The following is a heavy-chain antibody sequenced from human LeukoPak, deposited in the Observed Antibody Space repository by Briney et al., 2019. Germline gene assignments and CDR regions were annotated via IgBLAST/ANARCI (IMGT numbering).Heavy chain of an antibody. CDR3: AKDLGWIQFGY. J-gene: IGHJ4*02. D-gene: IGHD5-18*01. V-gene: IGHV3-23*01. CDR1: GFIFRNYG. Sequence: GRSLRLSCAASGFIFRNYGMNWVRQPPGKGLEWVSGVSPNGETAYYADSVKGRFTISRDNSKNTVYLQVRSLRAEDTAVYYCAKDLGWIQFGYWGQGALVTVSS. CDR2: VSPNGETA.